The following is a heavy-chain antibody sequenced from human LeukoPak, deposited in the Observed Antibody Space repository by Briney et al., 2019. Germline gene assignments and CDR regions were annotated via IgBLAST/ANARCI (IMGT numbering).Heavy chain of an antibody. D-gene: IGHD6-13*01. CDR2: ISYDGSNK. CDR1: GFTFSSYA. Sequence: PGRSLRLSCAASGFTFSSYAMHWVRQAPGKGLEWVAVISYDGSNKYYADSVKGRFTISRDNAKNSLYLHMNSLRAEDTAVYYCARVKFSNNWYLAFFDLWGRGTLGTVSS. V-gene: IGHV3-30-3*01. CDR3: ARVKFSNNWYLAFFDL. J-gene: IGHJ2*01.